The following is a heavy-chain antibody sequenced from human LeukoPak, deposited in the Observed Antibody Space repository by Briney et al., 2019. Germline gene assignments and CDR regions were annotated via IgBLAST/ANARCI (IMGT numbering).Heavy chain of an antibody. CDR1: GGSISSGSYY. D-gene: IGHD3-10*01. Sequence: SQTLSLTCTVSGGSISSGSYYWSWIRQPAGKGLEWIGRIYTSGSTNYNPSLKSRVTISVDTSKNQFSLKLSSVTAADTAVYYCARSGTMVRGDNWFDPWGQGTLVTVSS. CDR2: IYTSGST. J-gene: IGHJ5*02. CDR3: ARSGTMVRGDNWFDP. V-gene: IGHV4-61*02.